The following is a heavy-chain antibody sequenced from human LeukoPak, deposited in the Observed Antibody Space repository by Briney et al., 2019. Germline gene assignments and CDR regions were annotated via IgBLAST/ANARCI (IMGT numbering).Heavy chain of an antibody. J-gene: IGHJ4*02. D-gene: IGHD3-22*01. CDR3: ARDARYYDSSGYSDY. CDR1: GFTFSSYS. Sequence: GGSLRLSCAASGFTFSSYSMNWVRQAPGKGLEWVSSISSSSSYIYYADSVKGRFTISRDNAKNSLYLQMNSLRAEDTAVYYCARDARYYDSSGYSDYWGQGTLVTVSS. V-gene: IGHV3-21*01. CDR2: ISSSSSYI.